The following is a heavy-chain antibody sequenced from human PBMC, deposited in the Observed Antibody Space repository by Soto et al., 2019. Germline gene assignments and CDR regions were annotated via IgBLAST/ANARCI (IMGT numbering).Heavy chain of an antibody. J-gene: IGHJ6*03. CDR1: GGSISSYY. Sequence: PSETLSLTCTVPGGSISSYYWSWIRQPPGKGLEWIGYIYYSGSTNYNPSLKSRVTISVDTSKNQFSLKLSSVTAADTAVYYCARGYCTNGVCQGHYYYMDVWGKGTTVTVSS. D-gene: IGHD2-8*01. CDR3: ARGYCTNGVCQGHYYYMDV. CDR2: IYYSGST. V-gene: IGHV4-59*08.